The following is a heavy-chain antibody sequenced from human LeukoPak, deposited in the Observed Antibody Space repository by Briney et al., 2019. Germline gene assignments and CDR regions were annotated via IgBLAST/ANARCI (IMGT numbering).Heavy chain of an antibody. V-gene: IGHV4-4*07. CDR1: GGSISSYY. CDR2: IYTSGST. D-gene: IGHD2-2*01. J-gene: IGHJ3*02. Sequence: TPSETLSLTCTVSGGSISSYYWSWIRQPAGKGLEWIGRIYTSGSTNYNPSLKSRVTTSVDTSKNQFSLELSSVTAADTAVYYCARDRKDCSSTSCYSIPAFDIWGQGTMVTVSS. CDR3: ARDRKDCSSTSCYSIPAFDI.